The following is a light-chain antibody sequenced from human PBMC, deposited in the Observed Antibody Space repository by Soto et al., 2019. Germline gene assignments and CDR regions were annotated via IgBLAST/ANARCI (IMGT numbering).Light chain of an antibody. CDR3: QQYNSYSET. CDR2: DAS. J-gene: IGKJ1*01. CDR1: QSINSW. Sequence: DIQMTQSPSTLSASVGDRVTITCRASQSINSWLAWYQQKPGKAPQILIYDASTLKNGVPSRFSASGSGTEFTLTISSLQPDDFATYYCQQYNSYSETFGQGTKVDIK. V-gene: IGKV1-5*01.